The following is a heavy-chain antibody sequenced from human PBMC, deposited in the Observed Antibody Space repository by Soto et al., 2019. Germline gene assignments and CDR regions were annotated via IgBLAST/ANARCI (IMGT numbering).Heavy chain of an antibody. CDR1: DFTFRNSW. CDR3: FGGNGGPQ. J-gene: IGHJ4*02. D-gene: IGHD3-16*01. V-gene: IGHV3-7*03. Sequence: GGSLRLSCATPDFTFRNSWINWVRQAPGKGLEWVANIKPDGGATNYVDSVKGRFTISRDNVRNSASLQMNSLRVEDTAVYFCFGGNGGPQWGQGTLVTVSS. CDR2: IKPDGGAT.